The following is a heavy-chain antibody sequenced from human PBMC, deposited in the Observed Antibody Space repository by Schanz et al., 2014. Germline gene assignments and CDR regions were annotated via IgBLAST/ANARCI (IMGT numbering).Heavy chain of an antibody. CDR1: GYIFGSHG. CDR3: ARDGEAAAGCDY. CDR2: MNSKTGNT. V-gene: IGHV1-8*01. J-gene: IGHJ4*02. Sequence: QLMQSGSEVRKPGASVKVSCKASGYIFGSHGMTWVRQAPGQGPELMGWMNSKTGNTGYAQRFQGRVTMTRNTSITTAYLELSSLRSEDTAVYYCARDGEAAAGCDYWGQGTLVTVSS. D-gene: IGHD6-13*01.